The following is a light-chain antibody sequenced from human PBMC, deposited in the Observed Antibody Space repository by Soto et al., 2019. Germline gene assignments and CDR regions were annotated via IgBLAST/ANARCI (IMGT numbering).Light chain of an antibody. Sequence: SVLTQPASVSGSPGQSITISCTGTSSDVGGYNYVSWYQQHPGKAPKLMIYDVSNRPSGVSNRFSGSKSGNTASLTISGLQAEGEADYYCSSYTSSSTPVVFGGGTKVTVL. J-gene: IGLJ2*01. V-gene: IGLV2-14*01. CDR2: DVS. CDR3: SSYTSSSTPVV. CDR1: SSDVGGYNY.